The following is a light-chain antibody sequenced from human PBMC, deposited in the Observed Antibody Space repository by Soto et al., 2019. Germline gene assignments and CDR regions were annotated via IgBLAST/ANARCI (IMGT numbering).Light chain of an antibody. CDR2: PAS. CDR3: QYLNSFPLT. V-gene: IGKV1-9*01. J-gene: IGKJ4*01. Sequence: IQLTQSPSSRSASVGDRVTITCRASQGIRNYLAWYQQKPGKAPNLLIYPASTLQGGVPSRFSGSGSGTDFSLTISSLQPEDVATYYCQYLNSFPLTFGGGTKVELK. CDR1: QGIRNY.